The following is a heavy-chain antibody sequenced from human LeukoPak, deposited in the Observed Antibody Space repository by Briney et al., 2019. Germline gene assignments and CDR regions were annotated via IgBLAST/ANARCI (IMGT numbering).Heavy chain of an antibody. CDR3: ARDVIYSYGYASNWFDP. V-gene: IGHV4-31*03. D-gene: IGHD5-18*01. CDR2: IYYSGST. J-gene: IGHJ5*02. Sequence: PSQTLSLTCTVSGGSISSGGYYWSWIRQHPGKGLEWIGYIYYSGSTYYNPSLKSRVTISVDTSKNQFSLKLSSVTAADTAVYYCARDVIYSYGYASNWFDPWSQGTLVTVSS. CDR1: GGSISSGGYY.